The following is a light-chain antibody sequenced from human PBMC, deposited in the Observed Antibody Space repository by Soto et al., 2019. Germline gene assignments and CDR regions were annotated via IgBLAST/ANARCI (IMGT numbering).Light chain of an antibody. CDR3: QQYDSSPPRFT. Sequence: EIVLTQSPGPLSLSPGERATLSCRASQSVSSSYLAWYQQKPGQAPRLLIYGASRRATGIPDRFSGSGSVTDFTLTISRLEHEDFAVYYCQQYDSSPPRFTFGPGTKVDIK. J-gene: IGKJ3*01. V-gene: IGKV3-20*01. CDR2: GAS. CDR1: QSVSSSY.